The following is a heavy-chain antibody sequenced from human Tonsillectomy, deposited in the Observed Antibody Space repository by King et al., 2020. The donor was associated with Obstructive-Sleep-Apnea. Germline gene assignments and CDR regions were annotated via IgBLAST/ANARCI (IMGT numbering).Heavy chain of an antibody. D-gene: IGHD3-9*01. CDR1: EFTFSNYA. CDR2: ISYDGSNK. CDR3: ARGPDERYYDILTAPDAFGI. J-gene: IGHJ3*02. Sequence: VQLVESGRGVVQPGRSLRLSCAASEFTFSNYAMHWVRQAPGKGLEWVAVISYDGSNKYYADSVKGRFTISRDNSKNTLYLQMNSLRAEDTAVYYCARGPDERYYDILTAPDAFGIWGQGTMVTVSS. V-gene: IGHV3-30-3*01.